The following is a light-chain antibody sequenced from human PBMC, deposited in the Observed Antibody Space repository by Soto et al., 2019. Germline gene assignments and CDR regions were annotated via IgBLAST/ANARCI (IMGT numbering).Light chain of an antibody. CDR1: QSVSSSS. J-gene: IGKJ1*01. CDR2: GAS. Sequence: EIVLTQSPGTLSLSPGERATFSCRASQSVSSSSLAWYQKKPGQAPRLLIYGASSRAAGVPDRFSGSGSGTDFTLNIRRLEPEDFAVYYCQQYGSSLTWTLGHGTKVDIK. V-gene: IGKV3-20*01. CDR3: QQYGSSLTWT.